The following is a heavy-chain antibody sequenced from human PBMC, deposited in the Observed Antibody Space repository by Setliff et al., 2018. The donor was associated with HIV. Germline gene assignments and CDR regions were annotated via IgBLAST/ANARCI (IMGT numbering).Heavy chain of an antibody. J-gene: IGHJ4*02. CDR2: ISGSGSTI. CDR1: GFTFSTSE. CDR3: ARENNFDY. V-gene: IGHV3-48*03. Sequence: GGSLRLSCAASGFTFSTSEMNWVRQAPGKGLEWVSYISGSGSTIYYADSVKGRFTISRDTSRNTLYLQMNSLRVEDSALYYCARENNFDYWGQGTLVTVSS.